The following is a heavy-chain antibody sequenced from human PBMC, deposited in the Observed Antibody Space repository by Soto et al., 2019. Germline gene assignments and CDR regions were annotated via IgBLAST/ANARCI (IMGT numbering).Heavy chain of an antibody. J-gene: IGHJ6*03. CDR1: GYTFTSYD. D-gene: IGHD3-10*01. Sequence: ASVKVSCKASGYTFTSYDINWVRQATGQGLEWMGWMNPNSGNTGYAQKFQGRVTMTRNTSISTAYMELSSLRSEDTAVYYCARCRSLYGSESYFMDVWGKGTTVTVSS. CDR3: ARCRSLYGSESYFMDV. V-gene: IGHV1-8*01. CDR2: MNPNSGNT.